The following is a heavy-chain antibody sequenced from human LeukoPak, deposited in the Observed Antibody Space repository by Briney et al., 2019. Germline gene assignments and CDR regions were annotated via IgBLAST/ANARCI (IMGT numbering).Heavy chain of an antibody. CDR2: IYYSGST. V-gene: IGHV4-59*01. Sequence: SETLSLTCTVSGGSISSYYWSWIRQPPGKGLEWIGYIYYSGSTNYNPSLQSRVTISVDTSKNQFSLNLNSVTAADTAVYYCARGGAARLHFQNWGQGTLVTVSS. J-gene: IGHJ1*01. D-gene: IGHD6-6*01. CDR1: GGSISSYY. CDR3: ARGGAARLHFQN.